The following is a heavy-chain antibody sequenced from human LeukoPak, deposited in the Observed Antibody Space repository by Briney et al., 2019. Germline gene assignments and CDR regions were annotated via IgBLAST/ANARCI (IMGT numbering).Heavy chain of an antibody. CDR1: GGSISSYY. D-gene: IGHD6-19*01. Sequence: SETLSLTCTVSGGSISSYYWSWIRQPPGKGLEWIGYIYYSGSTNYNPSLKSRVTISVDTSKNQFSLKLSSVTAADTAVYYCARRAEGSFDYWGQGTLVTVSS. CDR3: ARRAEGSFDY. J-gene: IGHJ4*02. CDR2: IYYSGST. V-gene: IGHV4-59*08.